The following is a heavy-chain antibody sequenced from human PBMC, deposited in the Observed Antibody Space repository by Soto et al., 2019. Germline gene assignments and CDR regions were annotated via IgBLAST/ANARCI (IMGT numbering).Heavy chain of an antibody. D-gene: IGHD6-13*01. Sequence: GESLKISCKGSGYSFTSYWIGWVRQMPGKGLEWMGIIYPGDSDTRYSPSFQGQVTISADKSVSTAYLQWSSLKASDTAMYYCARHITPPDSSSWYLGWFDPWGQGTLVTVSS. V-gene: IGHV5-51*01. CDR3: ARHITPPDSSSWYLGWFDP. CDR2: IYPGDSDT. CDR1: GYSFTSYW. J-gene: IGHJ5*02.